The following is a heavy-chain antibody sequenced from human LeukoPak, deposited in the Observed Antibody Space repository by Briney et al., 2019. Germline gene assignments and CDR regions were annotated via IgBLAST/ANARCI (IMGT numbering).Heavy chain of an antibody. CDR3: ARRGHGYGSPVDY. CDR1: GFTVSNNY. D-gene: IGHD5-18*01. Sequence: GGSLRLSCAVSGFTVSNNYMIWVRQAPGKGLEWVSIIYSAGTTHYQDSVKGRFTIAKDNSKNPLELQMSSLRAEDTAVYYCARRGHGYGSPVDYWGQGTLVTVSS. CDR2: IYSAGTT. V-gene: IGHV3-66*04. J-gene: IGHJ4*02.